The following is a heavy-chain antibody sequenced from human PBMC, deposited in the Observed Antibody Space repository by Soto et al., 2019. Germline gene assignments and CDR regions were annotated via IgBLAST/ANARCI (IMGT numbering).Heavy chain of an antibody. CDR2: IYGGGST. J-gene: IGHJ4*02. V-gene: IGHV3-66*01. Sequence: GGSLRLSCAIFGFTVRSNYMSWVRQAPGKGLEWVSVIYGGGSTFYADSVEGRFTISRDNSENTMYLQMNSLRAEDTAVYYCARVYGSSSKFDYWGQGTLVTVSS. CDR1: GFTVRSNY. CDR3: ARVYGSSSKFDY. D-gene: IGHD6-6*01.